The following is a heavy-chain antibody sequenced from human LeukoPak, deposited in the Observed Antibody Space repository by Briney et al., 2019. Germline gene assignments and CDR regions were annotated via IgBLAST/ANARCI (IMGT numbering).Heavy chain of an antibody. Sequence: GGSLRLSCAASGFTFSSYGMHWVRQAPGKGLEWVAVIWYDGSNKYYADSVKGRFTISRDNSKNTLYLQMNSLRAEDTAVHYCARDQYSNLEGGFYYGMDVWGQGTTVTVSS. V-gene: IGHV3-33*01. CDR1: GFTFSSYG. CDR2: IWYDGSNK. D-gene: IGHD4-11*01. CDR3: ARDQYSNLEGGFYYGMDV. J-gene: IGHJ6*02.